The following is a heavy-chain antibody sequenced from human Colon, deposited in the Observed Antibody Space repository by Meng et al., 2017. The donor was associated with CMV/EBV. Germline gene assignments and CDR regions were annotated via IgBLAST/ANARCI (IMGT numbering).Heavy chain of an antibody. V-gene: IGHV1-2*02. J-gene: IGHJ6*02. CDR1: GYTFTGYY. Sequence: ASVKVSCKASGYTFTGYYMHWVRQAPGQGLEWMGWINPNSGGTNYAQKFQGRVTMTTDTSISTAYMELSRLRSDDTAVYYCARVQNWNYGRYYYYGMDVWGQGTTVTVSS. CDR3: ARVQNWNYGRYYYYGMDV. D-gene: IGHD1-7*01. CDR2: INPNSGGT.